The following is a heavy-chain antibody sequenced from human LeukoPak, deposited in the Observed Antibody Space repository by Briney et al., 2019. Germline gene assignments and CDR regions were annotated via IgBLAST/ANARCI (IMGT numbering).Heavy chain of an antibody. J-gene: IGHJ6*04. Sequence: GGSLRLSCAPSGFTFSSYWMSWVRQAPGKGLEWVANIKQDGSGKYYVDSVKGRFTISRDNAKNSLYLQMNSLRAEDTAVYYCARKAYGLDVWGKGTPVTVSS. V-gene: IGHV3-7*03. CDR3: ARKAYGLDV. CDR2: IKQDGSGK. CDR1: GFTFSSYW.